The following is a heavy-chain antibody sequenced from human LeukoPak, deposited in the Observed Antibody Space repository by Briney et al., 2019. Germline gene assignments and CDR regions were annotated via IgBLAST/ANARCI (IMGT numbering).Heavy chain of an antibody. V-gene: IGHV1-46*01. J-gene: IGHJ4*02. CDR1: GYTFTKYY. CDR2: INPTGTGT. D-gene: IGHD2-21*01. CDR3: AREEYGGYFDY. Sequence: ASVKVSCKASGYTFTKYYMQWVRATPGQGLERMGLINPTGTGTNYAQKFRGRVTMTRDTSTTTVYMELSSLTSEDTAVYYCAREEYGGYFDYWGQGTLVTVSS.